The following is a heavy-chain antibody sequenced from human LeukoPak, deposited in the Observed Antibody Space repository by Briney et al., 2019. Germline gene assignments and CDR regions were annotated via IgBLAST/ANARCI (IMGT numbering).Heavy chain of an antibody. D-gene: IGHD6-13*01. V-gene: IGHV3-48*03. CDR1: GFTFSSYE. CDR2: ISSSGSTI. CDR3: ARDRAGIAAAGTLLDY. J-gene: IGHJ4*02. Sequence: GGSLRLSCAASGFTFSSYEMNWVRQAPGKGLEWVSYISSSGSTIYYADSVKGRFTISRDNAKNSLYLQMNSLRAEDTAVYYCARDRAGIAAAGTLLDYWGQGTLVTVSS.